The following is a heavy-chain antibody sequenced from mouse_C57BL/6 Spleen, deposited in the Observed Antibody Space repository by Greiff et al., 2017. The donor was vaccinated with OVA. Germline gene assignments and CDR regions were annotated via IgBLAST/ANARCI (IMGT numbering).Heavy chain of an antibody. Sequence: QVQLQQPGAELVRPGTSVKLSCKASGYTFTSYWMNWVKQRPGQGLEWIGVIDTSDSYTNYNQKFKGNATLTVDTSSSTSYMQLSSLTSEDSAVYYCARGHSNSYAMDYWGQGTSVTVSS. J-gene: IGHJ4*01. D-gene: IGHD2-5*01. CDR1: GYTFTSYW. CDR3: ARGHSNSYAMDY. V-gene: IGHV1-59*01. CDR2: IDTSDSYT.